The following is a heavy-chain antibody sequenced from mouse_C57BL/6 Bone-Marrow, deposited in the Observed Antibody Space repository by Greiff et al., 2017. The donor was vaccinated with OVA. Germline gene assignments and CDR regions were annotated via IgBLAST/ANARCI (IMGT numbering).Heavy chain of an antibody. J-gene: IGHJ4*01. CDR1: GYSFTGYY. D-gene: IGHD2-1*01. V-gene: IGHV1-31*01. Sequence: VQLKESGPELVKPGASVKISCKASGYSFTGYYMHWVKQSHGNILDWIGYIYPYNGVSSYNQKFKGKATLTVDKSSSTAYMELRSLTSEDSAVYYCARGLLWSQGYYAMDYWGQETSVTVSS. CDR3: ARGLLWSQGYYAMDY. CDR2: IYPYNGVS.